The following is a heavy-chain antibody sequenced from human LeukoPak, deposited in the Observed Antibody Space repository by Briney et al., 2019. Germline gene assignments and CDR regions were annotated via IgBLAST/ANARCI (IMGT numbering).Heavy chain of an antibody. D-gene: IGHD1-26*01. Sequence: GGSLRLSCAASGFTFSSYSMNWVRQAPGKGLEWVSGINWNGGSTGYADSVKGRFTISRDNAKNSLYLQMNSLRAEDTALYYCARVGVGAYYFDYWGQGTLVTVSS. CDR1: GFTFSSYS. CDR3: ARVGVGAYYFDY. J-gene: IGHJ4*02. CDR2: INWNGGST. V-gene: IGHV3-20*04.